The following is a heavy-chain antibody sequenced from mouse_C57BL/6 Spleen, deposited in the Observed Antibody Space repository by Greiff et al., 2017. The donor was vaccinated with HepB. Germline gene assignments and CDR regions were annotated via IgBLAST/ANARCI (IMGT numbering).Heavy chain of an antibody. CDR3: ARLFLGFDY. Sequence: VQLKESGPELVKPGASVKISCKASGYSFTGYYMNWVKQSPEKSLEWIGEINPSTGGTTYNQKFKAKATLTVDKSSSTAYMQLKSLTSEDSAVYYCARLFLGFDYWGQGTTLTVSS. CDR2: INPSTGGT. V-gene: IGHV1-42*01. D-gene: IGHD2-10*02. CDR1: GYSFTGYY. J-gene: IGHJ2*01.